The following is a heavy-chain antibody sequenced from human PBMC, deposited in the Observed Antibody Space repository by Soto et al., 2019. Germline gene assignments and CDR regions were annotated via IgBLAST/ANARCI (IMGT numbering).Heavy chain of an antibody. CDR3: ARRSSGYPYYFDY. Sequence: EVQLLESGGGLVQPGGSLRLSCAASGFTFSSFAMTWVRQAPGKGLEWVSTINGGGGRTYYADSVKGRFTISRDNSKNTLYLQMNSLRAEDTAVYYCARRSSGYPYYFDYWGQGTLVTVSS. CDR2: INGGGGRT. V-gene: IGHV3-23*01. J-gene: IGHJ4*02. CDR1: GFTFSSFA. D-gene: IGHD3-22*01.